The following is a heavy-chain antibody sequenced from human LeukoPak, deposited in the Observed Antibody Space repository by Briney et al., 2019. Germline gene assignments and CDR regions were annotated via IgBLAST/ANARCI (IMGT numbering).Heavy chain of an antibody. D-gene: IGHD3-22*01. CDR3: ARGGRGYYFDY. J-gene: IGHJ4*02. V-gene: IGHV4-34*01. CDR2: INHSGST. CDR1: GGSLSGYY. Sequence: SETLSLTCAVYGGSLSGYYWSWIRQPPGKGLEWIGEINHSGSTNYNPSLKSRVTISVDTSKNQFSLKLSSVTAADTAVYYCARGGRGYYFDYWGQGTLVTVSS.